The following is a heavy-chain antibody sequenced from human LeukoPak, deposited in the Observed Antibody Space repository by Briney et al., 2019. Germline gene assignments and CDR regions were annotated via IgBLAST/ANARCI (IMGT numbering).Heavy chain of an antibody. Sequence: SRTLSLTCAISGDSVSSNSAAWNWIRQSPSRGLEWLGRTYYRSKWYYDYAVSVKSRITINPDTSKNQFSLQLNSVTAADTAVYYCARDIPLSYYYDSLPGAFAIWGQGTMVTVSS. CDR2: TYYRSKWYY. CDR1: GDSVSSNSAA. V-gene: IGHV6-1*01. J-gene: IGHJ3*02. D-gene: IGHD3-22*01. CDR3: ARDIPLSYYYDSLPGAFAI.